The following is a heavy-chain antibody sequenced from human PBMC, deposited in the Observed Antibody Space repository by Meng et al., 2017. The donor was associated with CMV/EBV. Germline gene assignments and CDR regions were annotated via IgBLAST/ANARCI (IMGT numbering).Heavy chain of an antibody. CDR2: ISSSSSYI. Sequence: GESLKISCAASGFTFSSYSMNWVRQAPGKGLEWVSYISSSSSYIYYADSVKGRFTISRDNAKTSLYLQMNSLRAEDTAVYYCAREAGYSSSWYDGGGDYYYYYGMDVWGQGTTVTVSS. CDR3: AREAGYSSSWYDGGGDYYYYYGMDV. D-gene: IGHD6-13*01. CDR1: GFTFSSYS. V-gene: IGHV3-21*01. J-gene: IGHJ6*02.